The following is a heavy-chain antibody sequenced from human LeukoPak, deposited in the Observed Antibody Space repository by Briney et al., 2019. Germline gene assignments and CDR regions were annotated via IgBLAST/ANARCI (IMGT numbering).Heavy chain of an antibody. V-gene: IGHV3-23*01. CDR2: ISGSGGST. J-gene: IGHJ4*02. D-gene: IGHD3-10*01. CDR1: GFTFSNYA. Sequence: GGSLRLSCAASGFTFSNYAMSWVRQAPGKGLEWVSAISGSGGSTYYADSVKGRFTISRDNAKNSLYLQMNSQRAEDTAVYYCARDLSGSGKYYFDYWGQGTLVTVSS. CDR3: ARDLSGSGKYYFDY.